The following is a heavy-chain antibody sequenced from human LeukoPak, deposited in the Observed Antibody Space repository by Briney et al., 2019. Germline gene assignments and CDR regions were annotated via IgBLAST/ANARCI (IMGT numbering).Heavy chain of an antibody. V-gene: IGHV1-69*13. Sequence: GASVKVSCKASGGTFSSYAISWVRQAPGQGLEWMGGIIPIFGTANYAQKFQGRVTITADESTSTAYMELSSLRSEDTAVYYCARGRYCSGGSCYSPPWSALNWLDPWGQGTLVTVSS. J-gene: IGHJ5*02. CDR2: IIPIFGTA. CDR1: GGTFSSYA. CDR3: ARGRYCSGGSCYSPPWSALNWLDP. D-gene: IGHD2-15*01.